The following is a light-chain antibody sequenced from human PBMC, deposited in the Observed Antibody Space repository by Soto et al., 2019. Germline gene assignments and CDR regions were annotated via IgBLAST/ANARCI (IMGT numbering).Light chain of an antibody. CDR2: AAT. V-gene: IGKV1-39*01. CDR1: QSSNNY. CDR3: QQSYNSPYA. Sequence: DIQITPSPSSLSSSLGGRVTITCVASQSSNNYLNWYQQEEGKAPKLLIYAATSLQSGVPSRVRGSGSGTEFTLTISSLQPGDFATYYWQQSYNSPYAFGLGTKVDIK. J-gene: IGKJ2*01.